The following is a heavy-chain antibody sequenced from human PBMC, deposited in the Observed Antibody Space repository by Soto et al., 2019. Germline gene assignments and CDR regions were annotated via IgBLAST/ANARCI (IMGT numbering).Heavy chain of an antibody. J-gene: IGHJ6*02. Sequence: GASVKVSCKASGGTFSSYAISWVRQAPGQGLEWMGGIIPIFGTANYAQKFQGRVTITADESTSTAYMELSSLRSEDTAVYYCARSLYDSSGYPLAPRYYYYGMDVWGQGTTVTV. CDR1: GGTFSSYA. D-gene: IGHD3-22*01. V-gene: IGHV1-69*13. CDR2: IIPIFGTA. CDR3: ARSLYDSSGYPLAPRYYYYGMDV.